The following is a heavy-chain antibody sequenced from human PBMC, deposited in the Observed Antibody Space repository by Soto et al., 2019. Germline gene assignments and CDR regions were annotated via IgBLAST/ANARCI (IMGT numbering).Heavy chain of an antibody. CDR3: AREGSPFDY. CDR2: ISSSSSTI. Sequence: EVQLVESGGGLVQPGGSLRLSCAASGFTFSSYSMNWVRQAPGKGLEWVSYISSSSSTIYYADSVKGRFTISRDNAKNSLYLQVNSLRDEDTAVYYGAREGSPFDYWGQGTLVTVSS. V-gene: IGHV3-48*02. CDR1: GFTFSSYS. J-gene: IGHJ4*02.